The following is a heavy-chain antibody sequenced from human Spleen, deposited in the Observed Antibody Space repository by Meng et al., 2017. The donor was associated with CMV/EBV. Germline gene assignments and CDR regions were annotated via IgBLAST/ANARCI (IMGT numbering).Heavy chain of an antibody. CDR3: AKEAPDYSNYGGDDY. J-gene: IGHJ4*02. Sequence: GGSLRLSCAASGFTFSSYGMHWVRQAPGKGLEWVAFIRYDGSNKYYADSVKGRFTISRDNSKNTLYLQMNSLRAEDTAVYYCAKEAPDYSNYGGDDYWGQGTLVTVSS. CDR2: IRYDGSNK. V-gene: IGHV3-30*02. CDR1: GFTFSSYG. D-gene: IGHD4-11*01.